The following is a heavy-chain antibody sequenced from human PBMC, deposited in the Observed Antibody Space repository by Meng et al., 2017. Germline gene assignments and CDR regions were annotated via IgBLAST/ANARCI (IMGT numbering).Heavy chain of an antibody. V-gene: IGHV4-59*01. CDR2: IYYSGST. Sequence: SETLSLTCTVSGGSISSYYWSWIRQPPGKGLEWIGYIYYSGSTNYNPSLKSRVTISVDTSKNQFSLKLSSVTAADTAVYYCATWNDRSGFGGYFDYWGQGTLGTVSS. D-gene: IGHD3-22*01. CDR3: ATWNDRSGFGGYFDY. J-gene: IGHJ4*02. CDR1: GGSISSYY.